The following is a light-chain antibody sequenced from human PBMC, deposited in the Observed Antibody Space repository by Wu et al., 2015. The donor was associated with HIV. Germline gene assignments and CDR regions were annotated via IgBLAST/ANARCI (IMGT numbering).Light chain of an antibody. V-gene: IGKV1-8*01. CDR1: RGIGNY. CDR3: QQYYSHPPT. J-gene: IGKJ1*01. CDR2: RAS. Sequence: SSSCYSGSQETESPSLVGRVRGIGNYLAWYQHKPGQAPQLLISRASTLGNGVPSRFSGTGSGTEFTLTVSCLQSEDFATYFCQQYYSHPPTFGQGP.